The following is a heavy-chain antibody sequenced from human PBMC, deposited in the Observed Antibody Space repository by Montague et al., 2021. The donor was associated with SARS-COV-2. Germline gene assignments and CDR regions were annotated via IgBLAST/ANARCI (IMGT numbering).Heavy chain of an antibody. D-gene: IGHD3-22*01. CDR3: ARGHLSVSMIVVVFTSASYYFDY. Sequence: SETLSLTCTVSGSSVRSYYWSWIRQPPGKGLEWIGYIYDSGSTNYNPSLKSRVTISVDTSKNQFSLKLTSVTAADTAVYFCARGHLSVSMIVVVFTSASYYFDYWGQGAQVTVSS. J-gene: IGHJ4*02. CDR2: IYDSGST. V-gene: IGHV4-59*02. CDR1: GSSVRSYY.